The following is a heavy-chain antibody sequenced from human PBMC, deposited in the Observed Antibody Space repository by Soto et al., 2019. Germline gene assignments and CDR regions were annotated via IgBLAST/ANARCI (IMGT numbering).Heavy chain of an antibody. V-gene: IGHV4-59*08. CDR1: GGSISSYY. CDR3: ARRYGGTFDY. J-gene: IGHJ4*02. CDR2: IYYSGST. Sequence: PSETLSLTCTVSGGSISSYYWSWIRQPPGKGLEWIGYIYYSGSTNYNPSLKSRVTISVDTSKNQFSLKLSSVTAADKAVYYCARRYGGTFDYWGQGTLVTVSS. D-gene: IGHD2-15*01.